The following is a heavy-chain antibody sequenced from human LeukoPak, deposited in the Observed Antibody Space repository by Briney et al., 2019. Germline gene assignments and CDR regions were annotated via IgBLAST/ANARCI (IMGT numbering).Heavy chain of an antibody. CDR2: IYPGDSDT. CDR1: GYSFTTYW. Sequence: GESLKISCKGSGYSFTTYWIDWVRQMPGQGLGWMGIIYPGDSDTRYSPSFQGQVTISADRSISTAFLQWSSLKASDTAMYYCARQQVAYYYYYGMDVWGKGTTVTVSS. D-gene: IGHD2-15*01. V-gene: IGHV5-51*01. CDR3: ARQQVAYYYYYGMDV. J-gene: IGHJ6*04.